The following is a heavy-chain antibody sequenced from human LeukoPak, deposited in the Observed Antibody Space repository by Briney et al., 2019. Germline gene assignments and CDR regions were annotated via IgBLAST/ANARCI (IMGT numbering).Heavy chain of an antibody. CDR2: INPKSGDT. J-gene: IGHJ4*02. CDR1: GYTFNGSY. CDR3: ARDRGPFHESGIYYQSYSHY. V-gene: IGHV1-2*02. D-gene: IGHD3-10*01. Sequence: ASVNVSCQASGYTFNGSYVHWMRQAPGQGLEWMGWINPKSGDTEYEQKFQGRVTMTRDTSIAKAYMEMTRLAPDDTAVYFCARDRGPFHESGIYYQSYSHYWGRGTLVTVSS.